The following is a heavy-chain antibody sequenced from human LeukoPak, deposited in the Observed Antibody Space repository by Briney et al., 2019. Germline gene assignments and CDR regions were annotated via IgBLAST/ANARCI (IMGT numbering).Heavy chain of an antibody. J-gene: IGHJ6*02. CDR1: GFPVSTND. D-gene: IGHD6-6*01. CDR3: ARDPSDGINV. Sequence: GSLRLSCAASGFPVSTNDMSWVRQAPGKGLEWVSIFYSGGSRYYADSVKGRFTISRDTSKNTLYLQMNSLRVEDTAVYYCARDPSDGINVWGQGTTVTVSS. V-gene: IGHV3-66*01. CDR2: FYSGGSR.